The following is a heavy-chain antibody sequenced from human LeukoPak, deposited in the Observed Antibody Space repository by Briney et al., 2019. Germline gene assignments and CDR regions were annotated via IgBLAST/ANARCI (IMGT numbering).Heavy chain of an antibody. J-gene: IGHJ3*02. CDR3: ARHQGGITGTTYPTDAFDI. CDR1: GGSISSYY. D-gene: IGHD1-7*01. V-gene: IGHV4-59*01. CDR2: IYYSGST. Sequence: SETLSLTCTVSGGSISSYYWSWIRQPPGKGLEWIGYIYYSGSTNYNPSLKSRVTISVDTSKNQFSLKLSSVTAADTAVYYCARHQGGITGTTYPTDAFDIWGQGTMVTVSS.